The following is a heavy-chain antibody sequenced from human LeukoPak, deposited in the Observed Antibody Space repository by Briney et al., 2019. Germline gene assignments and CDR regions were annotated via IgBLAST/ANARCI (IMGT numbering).Heavy chain of an antibody. J-gene: IGHJ4*02. CDR1: GFTFSDYY. CDR3: AKFTSRVWFGELYFDY. D-gene: IGHD3-10*01. Sequence: GGSLRLSCAASGFTFSDYYMSWIRQAPGKGLEWVSYISSRSSYTNYADSVKGRFTISRDNAKNSLYLQMNSLRAEDTAVNYCAKFTSRVWFGELYFDYWGQGTLVTVSS. CDR2: ISSRSSYT. V-gene: IGHV3-11*03.